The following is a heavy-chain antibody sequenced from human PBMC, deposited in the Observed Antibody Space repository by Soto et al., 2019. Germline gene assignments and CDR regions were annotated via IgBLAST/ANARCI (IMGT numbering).Heavy chain of an antibody. D-gene: IGHD6-6*01. Sequence: QVQLQESGPGLVKPSQTLSLTCTVSGDSISSSGYYWSWIRQHPGKGLEWIGYIYYSGMTSYNPSLKSGLTISVDTSKNQFALRLSSVTAADTAVYYCARDVGYYSSSSFDYWGQGTLVTVSS. CDR2: IYYSGMT. CDR1: GDSISSSGYY. CDR3: ARDVGYYSSSSFDY. V-gene: IGHV4-31*03. J-gene: IGHJ4*02.